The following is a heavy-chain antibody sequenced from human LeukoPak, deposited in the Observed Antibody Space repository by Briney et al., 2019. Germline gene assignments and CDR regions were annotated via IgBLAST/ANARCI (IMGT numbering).Heavy chain of an antibody. CDR2: INPNSGGT. CDR1: VYTFTGYY. D-gene: IGHD1-26*01. CDR3: ARVPLEWELLGLDY. J-gene: IGHJ4*02. Sequence: GASVKVSCKASVYTFTGYYMHWVRQAPGQGLEWMGWINPNSGGTNYAQKFQGRVTMTRDTSISTAYMELSRLRSDDTAVYYCARVPLEWELLGLDYWGQGTLVTVSS. V-gene: IGHV1-2*02.